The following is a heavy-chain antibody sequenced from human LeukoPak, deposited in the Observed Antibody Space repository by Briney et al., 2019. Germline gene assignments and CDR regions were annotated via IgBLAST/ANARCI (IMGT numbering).Heavy chain of an antibody. J-gene: IGHJ4*02. CDR1: GYSFTSYW. D-gene: IGHD6-19*01. Sequence: GESLKISCKGSGYSFTSYWIGWVRQMPGKGLEWMGIIYPGDSDTRYSPSFQGQVTISADKSISTAYLQWSSLKASDTAMYYCARSGVSSGWYWGPFDYWGQGTLVTVSS. CDR2: IYPGDSDT. V-gene: IGHV5-51*01. CDR3: ARSGVSSGWYWGPFDY.